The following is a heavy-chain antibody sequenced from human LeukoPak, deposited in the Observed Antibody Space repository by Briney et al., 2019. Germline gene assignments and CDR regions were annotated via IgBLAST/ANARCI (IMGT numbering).Heavy chain of an antibody. Sequence: GGSLRLSCAASGFTFSSYAMSWVRQAPGKGLEWVSAISGSGGSTYYADSVKCRFTISRDNSKNTLYLQMNSLRAEDTAVYYCAKDRWYYGSGSYPFDYWGQGTLVTVSS. CDR3: AKDRWYYGSGSYPFDY. CDR2: ISGSGGST. D-gene: IGHD3-10*01. V-gene: IGHV3-23*01. J-gene: IGHJ4*02. CDR1: GFTFSSYA.